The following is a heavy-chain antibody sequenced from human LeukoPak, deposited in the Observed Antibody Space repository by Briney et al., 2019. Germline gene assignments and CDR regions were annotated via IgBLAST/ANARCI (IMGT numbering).Heavy chain of an antibody. D-gene: IGHD2-15*01. Sequence: ASVKVSFKASGGTFSIYAISWVRQAPGQGLEWMGGIIPIFGTANYAQKFQGRVTITADESTSTAYMELSSLRSEDTAVYYCAREWWSNYYGMDVWGQGTTVTVSS. CDR1: GGTFSIYA. CDR3: AREWWSNYYGMDV. J-gene: IGHJ6*02. V-gene: IGHV1-69*13. CDR2: IIPIFGTA.